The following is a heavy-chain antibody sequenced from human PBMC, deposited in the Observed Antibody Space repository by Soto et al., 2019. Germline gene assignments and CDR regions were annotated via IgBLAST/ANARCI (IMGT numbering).Heavy chain of an antibody. J-gene: IGHJ5*02. V-gene: IGHV4-39*01. CDR2: IYYSGST. D-gene: IGHD2-15*01. CDR1: GGSISSSSYY. CDR3: ARHVPGDIVVVVAASSRYNWFDP. Sequence: QLQLQESGPGLVKPSETLSLTCTVSGGSISSSSYYWGWIRQPPGKGLEWIGSIYYSGSTYYNPSLKSRVTISVDTSKNQFSLKLSSVTAADTAVYYCARHVPGDIVVVVAASSRYNWFDPWGQGTLVTVSS.